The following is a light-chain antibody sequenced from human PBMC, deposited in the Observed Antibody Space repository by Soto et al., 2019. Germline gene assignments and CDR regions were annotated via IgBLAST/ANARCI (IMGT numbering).Light chain of an antibody. CDR1: SSDVGGYNY. J-gene: IGLJ1*01. CDR3: SSYTSSSTEV. V-gene: IGLV2-14*01. CDR2: DVS. Sequence: QSALTQPASVSGSPGQSITISCTGTSSDVGGYNYVSWYQQHPGKAPKLMIYDVSNRPSGVSNRFSGSKSGNTASLTISGLQAEDEADYYCSSYTSSSTEVFGTGT.